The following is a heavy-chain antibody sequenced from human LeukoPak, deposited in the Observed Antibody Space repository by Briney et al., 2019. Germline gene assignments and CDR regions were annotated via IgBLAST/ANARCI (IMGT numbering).Heavy chain of an antibody. V-gene: IGHV1-69*06. CDR1: GGTFSSYA. D-gene: IGHD2-2*01. CDR2: IFPIFGTT. J-gene: IGHJ5*02. CDR3: ARVYCSSTSCSTANWFDP. Sequence: SVKVSCKASGGTFSSYAISWVRQAPGQGLEWMGGIFPIFGTTNYAQKFQGRITITADKSTSTAYMELSSLRSEDTAVYYCARVYCSSTSCSTANWFDPWGQGTLVTVSS.